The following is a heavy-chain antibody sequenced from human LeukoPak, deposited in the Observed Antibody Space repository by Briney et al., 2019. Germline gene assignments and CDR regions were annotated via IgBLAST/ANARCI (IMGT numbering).Heavy chain of an antibody. CDR3: ARDTESTRGFDY. CDR1: GGSISNFY. D-gene: IGHD3-10*01. J-gene: IGHJ4*02. CDR2: IYYRGST. Sequence: SETLSLTCTVSGGSISNFYWSWIRQPPGKGLEWIGYIYYRGSTNYNPSLKSRVTISVDTSKNQFSLKLSSVTAADTAVYYCARDTESTRGFDYWGQGTLVTVSS. V-gene: IGHV4-59*01.